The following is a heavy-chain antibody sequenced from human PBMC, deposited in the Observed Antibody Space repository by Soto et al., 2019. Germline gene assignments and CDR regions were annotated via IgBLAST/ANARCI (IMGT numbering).Heavy chain of an antibody. CDR1: GGSMSSYY. CDR2: VYSSGGT. V-gene: IGHV4-4*07. Sequence: PSETLSLTCTVSGGSMSSYYWTWIRQPAGKGLEWIGRVYSSGGTHYNPSLKSRVTISPDTSKNQFSLRLLSVTDADTAVYYCARGQRFSDWFDPWGQGTLVTVYS. J-gene: IGHJ5*02. CDR3: ARGQRFSDWFDP. D-gene: IGHD3-3*01.